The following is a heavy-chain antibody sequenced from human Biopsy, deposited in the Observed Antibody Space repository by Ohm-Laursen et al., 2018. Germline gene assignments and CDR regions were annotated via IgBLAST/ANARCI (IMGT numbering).Heavy chain of an antibody. J-gene: IGHJ5*01. CDR3: ATELLPPGVGGPWLDS. CDR1: GSTFCSYS. V-gene: IGHV3-21*06. Sequence: SLRLSCAATGSTFCSYSMNRVCQAPGQGLEWVSSISASSSYIYYADSVKGRFTVSRDNTKNTLYLQMNSLRAADTAIYFCATELLPPGVGGPWLDSWGQGTPVTVSS. CDR2: ISASSSYI. D-gene: IGHD3-10*01.